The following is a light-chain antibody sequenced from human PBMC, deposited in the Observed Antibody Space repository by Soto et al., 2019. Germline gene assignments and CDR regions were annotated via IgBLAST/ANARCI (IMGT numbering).Light chain of an antibody. V-gene: IGLV2-14*01. Sequence: QSALTQPASVSGSPGQSITISCTGTSSDVGSYNYVSWYQQYPGKAPKLMIYDVSNRPSGVSYRFSGSKSGNTASLTISGLPAEDEADYCCRSYTTSSTHVVFGGGTKLTVL. CDR2: DVS. CDR3: RSYTTSSTHVV. J-gene: IGLJ2*01. CDR1: SSDVGSYNY.